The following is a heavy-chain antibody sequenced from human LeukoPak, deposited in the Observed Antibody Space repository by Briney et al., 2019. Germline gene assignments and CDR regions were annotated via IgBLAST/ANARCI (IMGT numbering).Heavy chain of an antibody. CDR3: ARTPPTWFGLYGMDV. D-gene: IGHD3-10*01. CDR1: GYTFTSYG. CDR2: ISAYNGNT. V-gene: IGHV1-18*01. J-gene: IGHJ6*02. Sequence: ASVKVSCKASGYTFTSYGISWVRQAPGQGLEWMGWISAYNGNTNYAQKLQGRVTMTTDTSTSTAYMELRSLRSDDTAVYYCARTPPTWFGLYGMDVWGQGTTVTVSS.